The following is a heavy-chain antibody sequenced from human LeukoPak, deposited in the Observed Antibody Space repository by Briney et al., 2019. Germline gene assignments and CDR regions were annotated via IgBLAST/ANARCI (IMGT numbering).Heavy chain of an antibody. CDR3: AREDCSSTSCPDY. CDR1: GFTFSSYA. Sequence: PGRSLRLSCAASGFTFSSYAMHWVRQAPGKGLEWVAVISYDGSNKYYADSVKGRFTISRDNSKNTLYLQMNGLRAEDTAVYYCAREDCSSTSCPDYWGQGTLVTVSS. CDR2: ISYDGSNK. J-gene: IGHJ4*02. V-gene: IGHV3-30-3*01. D-gene: IGHD2-2*01.